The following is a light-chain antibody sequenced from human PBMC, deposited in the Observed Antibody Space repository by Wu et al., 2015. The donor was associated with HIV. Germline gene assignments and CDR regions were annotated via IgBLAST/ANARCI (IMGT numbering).Light chain of an antibody. Sequence: EIVLTQSPGTLSLSPGERATLSCRASQSVGSNLAWYQQKPGQAPRLLIYGASARATGIPARFSGSGSETEFTLTISSMQSEDFAVYFCQQYYNWHRTFGQGTKVEI. V-gene: IGKV3-15*01. CDR2: GAS. CDR1: QSVGSN. J-gene: IGKJ1*01. CDR3: QQYYNWHRT.